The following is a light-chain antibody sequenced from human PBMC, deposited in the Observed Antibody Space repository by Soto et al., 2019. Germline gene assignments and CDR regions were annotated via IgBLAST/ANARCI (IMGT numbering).Light chain of an antibody. V-gene: IGLV6-57*04. CDR2: EDN. CDR3: QSYAISHQSVV. CDR1: SGSLARYY. J-gene: IGLJ2*01. Sequence: NFMLTQPHSVSESPGKTVNISCTRSSGSLARYYVQWYQQRPGSAPTTVVYEDNQRPSGVPDRFSGSIDSSSHSASLTISGLKTEDEADYYCQSYAISHQSVVFVGGTQLTVL.